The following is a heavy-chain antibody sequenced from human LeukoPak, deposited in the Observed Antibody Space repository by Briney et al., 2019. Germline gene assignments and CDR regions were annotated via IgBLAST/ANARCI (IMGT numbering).Heavy chain of an antibody. CDR2: INPNSGGT. Sequence: ASVKVSCKASGYTFTGYYMHWVRQAPGQGLEWMGWINPNSGGTNYAQKFQGRVTVTRDTSISTAYMELSRLRSDDTAVYYCARGPFLFTGYSSSWYPWGQGTLVTVSS. D-gene: IGHD6-13*01. CDR1: GYTFTGYY. CDR3: ARGPFLFTGYSSSWYP. J-gene: IGHJ5*02. V-gene: IGHV1-2*02.